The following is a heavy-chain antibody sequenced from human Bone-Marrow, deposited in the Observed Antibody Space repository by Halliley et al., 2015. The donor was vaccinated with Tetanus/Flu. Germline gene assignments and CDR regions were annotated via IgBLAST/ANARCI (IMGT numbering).Heavy chain of an antibody. V-gene: IGHV3-33*08. CDR1: GFTFTDYW. Sequence: SLRLSCAASGFTFTDYWMIWVRQAPGKGLEWVAVIWFDGSKKYYGDAVKGRFTISRDNSKNMVYLQMNSLRVEDTAMYYCAREKESSGDYNGLDVWGQGTTVTVSS. CDR2: IWFDGSKK. D-gene: IGHD2-15*01. CDR3: AREKESSGDYNGLDV. J-gene: IGHJ6*02.